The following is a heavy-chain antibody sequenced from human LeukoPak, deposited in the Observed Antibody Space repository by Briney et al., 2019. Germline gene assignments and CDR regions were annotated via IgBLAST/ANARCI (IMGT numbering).Heavy chain of an antibody. CDR2: IIPIFGTA. Sequence: SVKVSCKASGGTFSSYAISWVRQAPGQGPEWMGGIIPIFGTANYAQKFQGRVTITADESTSTAYMELSSLRSEDTAVYYCARASLGYCSSTSCYRGVFAAFDIWGQGTMVTVSS. CDR3: ARASLGYCSSTSCYRGVFAAFDI. CDR1: GGTFSSYA. V-gene: IGHV1-69*13. J-gene: IGHJ3*02. D-gene: IGHD2-2*01.